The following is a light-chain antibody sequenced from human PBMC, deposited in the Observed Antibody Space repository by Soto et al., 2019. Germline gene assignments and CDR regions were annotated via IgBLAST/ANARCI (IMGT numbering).Light chain of an antibody. J-gene: IGLJ1*01. Sequence: QSALTQPASVSGSPGQSITISCTGTSSDVGSYNLVSWYQQHPGKAPKLMIYEGSKRPSGVSNRFSGSKSGNTASLTISGLQAEDEADYYCCSYAGSSTFAYVFGTRTKLTVL. CDR1: SSDVGSYNL. CDR3: CSYAGSSTFAYV. CDR2: EGS. V-gene: IGLV2-23*03.